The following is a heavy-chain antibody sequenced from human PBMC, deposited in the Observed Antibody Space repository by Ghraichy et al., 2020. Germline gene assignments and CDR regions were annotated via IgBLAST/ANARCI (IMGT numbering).Heavy chain of an antibody. V-gene: IGHV4-34*01. J-gene: IGHJ1*01. D-gene: IGHD6-19*01. CDR2: INHSGRT. Sequence: SETLSLTCAVYGESFSGYYWSWIRQPPGKGLEWIGEINHSGRTDYNPSLKSRVTFSVDTSKNQFSLKLSSVTAADTAVYYCARVAFTGWSKYFQHWGQGTLVTVSS. CDR1: GESFSGYY. CDR3: ARVAFTGWSKYFQH.